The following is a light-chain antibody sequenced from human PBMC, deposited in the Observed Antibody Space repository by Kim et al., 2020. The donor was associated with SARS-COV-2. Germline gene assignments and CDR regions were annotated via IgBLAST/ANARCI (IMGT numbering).Light chain of an antibody. J-gene: IGKJ5*01. Sequence: DVQMTQSPSSVSASVGDRVIITCRASQGIASWLAWYQQKPGKAPWLLIYAASGLQDGVPSRFSGSGSGREFTLTINSLQPEDSATYYCQQSNNFPITFGQGTRLEIK. CDR3: QQSNNFPIT. CDR2: AAS. CDR1: QGIASW. V-gene: IGKV1-12*01.